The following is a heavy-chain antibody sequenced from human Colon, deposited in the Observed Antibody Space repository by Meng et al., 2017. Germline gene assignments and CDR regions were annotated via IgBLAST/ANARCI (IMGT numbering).Heavy chain of an antibody. CDR1: GGSITNDNW. Sequence: QVQLQGSGPGLVKPSGTLSLTCAVSGGSITNDNWWSWIRQPPGKGLEWIGYGSTNHNPSLKSRVTISVDTSKNQFSLTLNSVTAADTAVYYCARDNWGSLDYWGQGTLVTVSS. D-gene: IGHD7-27*01. CDR2: GST. J-gene: IGHJ4*02. V-gene: IGHV4-4*02. CDR3: ARDNWGSLDY.